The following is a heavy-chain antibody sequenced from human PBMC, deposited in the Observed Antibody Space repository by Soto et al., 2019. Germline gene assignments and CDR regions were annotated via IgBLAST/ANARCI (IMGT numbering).Heavy chain of an antibody. Sequence: TLSLTCAVSGGSISSGGYSWSWIRQPPGKGLEWIGYIYHSGSTYYNPSLKSRVTISVDRSKNQFSLKLSSVTAADTAVYYCASSLTTVYYYGMDVWGQGTTVTVSS. CDR2: IYHSGST. D-gene: IGHD4-17*01. CDR3: ASSLTTVYYYGMDV. CDR1: GGSISSGGYS. V-gene: IGHV4-30-2*01. J-gene: IGHJ6*02.